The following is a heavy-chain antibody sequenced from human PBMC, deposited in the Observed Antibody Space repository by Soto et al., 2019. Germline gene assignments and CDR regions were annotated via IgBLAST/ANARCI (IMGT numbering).Heavy chain of an antibody. CDR1: GYTFSDYY. CDR3: AREMGVIGAPGYTWFDP. Sequence: VQQVQSGAEVRKPGASVKVSCKASGYTFSDYYVHWVREAPGQGLEWMGWINPSSRGTIYTQRFQGRVTMTRDTSISTVYMELSRLTSDDTAVYYCAREMGVIGAPGYTWFDPWGQGALVTVSS. J-gene: IGHJ5*02. V-gene: IGHV1-2*02. CDR2: INPSSRGT. D-gene: IGHD1-26*01.